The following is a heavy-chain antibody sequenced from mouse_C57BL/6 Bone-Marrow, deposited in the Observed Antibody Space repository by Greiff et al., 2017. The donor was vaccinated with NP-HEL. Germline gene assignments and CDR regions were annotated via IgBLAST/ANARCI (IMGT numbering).Heavy chain of an antibody. CDR3: TRPTPWYFDV. V-gene: IGHV1-15*01. CDR1: GYTFTDYE. Sequence: QVHVKQSGAELVRPGASVTLSCKASGYTFTDYEMHWVKQTPVHGLEWIGAIDPETGGTAYNQKFKGKAILTADKSSSTAYMELRSLTSEDSAVYYCTRPTPWYFDVWGTGTTVTVSS. D-gene: IGHD2-10*01. CDR2: IDPETGGT. J-gene: IGHJ1*03.